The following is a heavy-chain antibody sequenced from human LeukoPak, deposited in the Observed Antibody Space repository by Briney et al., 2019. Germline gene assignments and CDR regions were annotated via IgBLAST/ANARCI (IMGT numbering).Heavy chain of an antibody. D-gene: IGHD3-10*01. J-gene: IGHJ6*03. CDR1: GGSISSYY. V-gene: IGHV4-4*09. Sequence: LETLSLTCTVSGGSISSYYWSWIRQPPGKGLEWIGYIYTSGSTNYNPSLKSRVTISVDTSKNQFSLKLSSVTAADTAVYYCARRKITMVRGGLKYYYYYYMDVWGKGTTVTVSS. CDR2: IYTSGST. CDR3: ARRKITMVRGGLKYYYYYYMDV.